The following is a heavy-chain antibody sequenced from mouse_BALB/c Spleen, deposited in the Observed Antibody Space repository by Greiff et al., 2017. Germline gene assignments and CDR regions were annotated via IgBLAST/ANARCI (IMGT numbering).Heavy chain of an antibody. Sequence: QVQLQQSGPELVKPGASVKMSCKGSGYTFTDYAMHWVKQSHAKSLEWIGVISTYNGNTNYNQKFKGKATMTVDKSSSTAYMELARLTSEDSAIYYCARGVYYYGSSWYFDVWGAGTTVTVSS. J-gene: IGHJ1*01. CDR1: GYTFTDYA. D-gene: IGHD1-1*01. V-gene: IGHV1-67*01. CDR2: ISTYNGNT. CDR3: ARGVYYYGSSWYFDV.